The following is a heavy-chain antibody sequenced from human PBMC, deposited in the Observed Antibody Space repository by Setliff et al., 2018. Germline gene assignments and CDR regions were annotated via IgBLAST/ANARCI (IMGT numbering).Heavy chain of an antibody. CDR1: VVSFKSHY. Sequence: SETLSLTCSVSVVSFKSHYWSWIRQPPGKGLEWIGYIYYSGSTYYNPSLKSRVTISVDTSKNQFSLKLSSVTAADTAVYYCARRHCSGGSCYSLNYFDYWGQGTLVTVSS. V-gene: IGHV4-59*04. CDR3: ARRHCSGGSCYSLNYFDY. CDR2: IYYSGST. J-gene: IGHJ4*02. D-gene: IGHD2-15*01.